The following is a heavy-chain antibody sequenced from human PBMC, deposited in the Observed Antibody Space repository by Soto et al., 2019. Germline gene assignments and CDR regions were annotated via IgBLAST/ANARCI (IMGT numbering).Heavy chain of an antibody. CDR2: VNIDKGNT. CDR1: GYPFSNYG. CDR3: ARERGGYRYGDY. V-gene: IGHV1-18*01. J-gene: IGHJ4*02. D-gene: IGHD5-18*01. Sequence: QDQLVQSGPEVKKPGASVRVSCKPSGYPFSNYGISWRRQAPGQGLEWMGWVNIDKGNTKYAQKFQDRVTMTTDTSTSTVYLELRSLRSDDTALYYCARERGGYRYGDYWGQGTLVTVSS.